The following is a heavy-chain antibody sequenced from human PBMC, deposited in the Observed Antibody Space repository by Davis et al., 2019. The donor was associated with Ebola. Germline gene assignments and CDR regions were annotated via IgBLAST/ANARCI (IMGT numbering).Heavy chain of an antibody. CDR2: MNPNSGNT. J-gene: IGHJ6*04. V-gene: IGHV1-8*02. D-gene: IGHD6-19*01. Sequence: AASVKVSCKASGYTFTSYGINWVRQATGQGLEWMGWMNPNSGNTGYAQKFQGRVTMTRNTSISTAYMELSSLRSEDTAVYYCARDLAVAGKYYYYYGMDVWGKGTTVTVSS. CDR1: GYTFTSYG. CDR3: ARDLAVAGKYYYYYGMDV.